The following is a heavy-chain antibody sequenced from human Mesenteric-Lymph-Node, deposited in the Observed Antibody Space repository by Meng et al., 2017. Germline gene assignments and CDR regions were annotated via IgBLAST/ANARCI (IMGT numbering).Heavy chain of an antibody. CDR2: ISGSGGST. J-gene: IGHJ6*02. D-gene: IGHD2-21*02. CDR3: ARAYCGGDCYSTWGYGMDV. CDR1: GFTFSSYA. V-gene: IGHV3-23*01. Sequence: GESLKIPCAASGFTFSSYAMSWVRQAPGKGLEWVSAISGSGGSTYYADSVKGRFTISRDNSKNTLYLQMNSLRAEDTAVYYCARAYCGGDCYSTWGYGMDVWGQGTTVTVSS.